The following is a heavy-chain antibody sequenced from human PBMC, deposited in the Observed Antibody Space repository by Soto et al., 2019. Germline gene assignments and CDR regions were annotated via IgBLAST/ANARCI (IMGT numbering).Heavy chain of an antibody. J-gene: IGHJ5*02. V-gene: IGHV4-4*02. Sequence: QVQLQESGPGLVKPSGHLSLTCAVSGGSISSSNWWSWVRQPPGKGLEWIGEVYHSGSTNYNPSLKSLVTRSVDKSNTQFSLKLSSVTAADTAVYYCARAGTVGYSGYDVARTDWFDPWGQGTLVTVSS. CDR3: ARAGTVGYSGYDVARTDWFDP. CDR1: GGSISSSNW. CDR2: VYHSGST. D-gene: IGHD5-12*01.